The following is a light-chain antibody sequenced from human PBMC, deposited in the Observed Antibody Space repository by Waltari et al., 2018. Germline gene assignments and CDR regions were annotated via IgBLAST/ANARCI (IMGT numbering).Light chain of an antibody. V-gene: IGLV1-44*01. CDR3: SVWDDSLNGVI. CDR2: YNN. J-gene: IGLJ2*01. Sequence: QSVLTQPPSASGTPGQRVPISCSGGSSTTRRKTLNWYQHVPGTAPKLLIYYNNQRPSGVPDRFSGSMSDTSASLAISGLQSEDEATYYCSVWDDSLNGVIFGGGTNLAVL. CDR1: SSTTRRKT.